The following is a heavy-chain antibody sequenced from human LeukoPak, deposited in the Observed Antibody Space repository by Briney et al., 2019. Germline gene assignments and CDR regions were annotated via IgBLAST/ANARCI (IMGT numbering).Heavy chain of an antibody. D-gene: IGHD6-19*01. V-gene: IGHV1-24*01. J-gene: IGHJ4*02. CDR1: EYSLSDLS. Sequence: ASVKVSRKISEYSLSDLSIHWVREAPGEGLEWMGGFDSENNKMVYSQKFQGRVTMTEDTSADTAYMKLTSLRSEDTAVYFCATDRVYRSSGRSWGFFDYWGQGTLVIVSS. CDR3: ATDRVYRSSGRSWGFFDY. CDR2: FDSENNKM.